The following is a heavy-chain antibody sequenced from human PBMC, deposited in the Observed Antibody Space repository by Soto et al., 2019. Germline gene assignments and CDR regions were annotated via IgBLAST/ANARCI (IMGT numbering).Heavy chain of an antibody. CDR1: GGTFSNYA. Sequence: QVQLVQSGAEVKKPGSSVKVSCKVSGGTFSNYAIDWVRLAPVHGLEWMGGIVPIFGTTYYTQKLQGRATIIADSSTTTADLEMSSLRSEDTAIYSCARVEAVAGLYNYHGLDVWGQGTAVTVSS. V-gene: IGHV1-69*12. D-gene: IGHD6-19*01. CDR3: ARVEAVAGLYNYHGLDV. CDR2: IVPIFGTT. J-gene: IGHJ6*02.